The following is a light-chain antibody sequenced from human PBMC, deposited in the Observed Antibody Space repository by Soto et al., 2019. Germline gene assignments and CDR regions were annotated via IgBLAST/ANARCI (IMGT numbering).Light chain of an antibody. CDR3: QQSYSPPQT. Sequence: DIQMTQSPSSLSASVGDRVTITCRASQSISFYLNWYQQKPGKAPKLLIYAASSLHSGVPSRFSGSESGTDFTLTISSLQHEDFATYYWQQSYSPPQTFGQGTKVELK. CDR2: AAS. J-gene: IGKJ1*01. V-gene: IGKV1-39*01. CDR1: QSISFY.